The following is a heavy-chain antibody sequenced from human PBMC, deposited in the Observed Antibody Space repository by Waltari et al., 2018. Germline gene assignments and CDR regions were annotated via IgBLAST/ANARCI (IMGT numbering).Heavy chain of an antibody. J-gene: IGHJ4*02. D-gene: IGHD2-15*01. Sequence: EVQLVESGGGLVQPGGSLRLSCAPSGFTFSSYEMTWVRQAPGTGREWVSYISSSGSTIYYADSVKGRFTISRDNAKNSLYLQMNSLRAEDTAVYYCARGGDIVVVVAATPGSFDYWGQGTLVTVSS. V-gene: IGHV3-48*03. CDR1: GFTFSSYE. CDR3: ARGGDIVVVVAATPGSFDY. CDR2: ISSSGSTI.